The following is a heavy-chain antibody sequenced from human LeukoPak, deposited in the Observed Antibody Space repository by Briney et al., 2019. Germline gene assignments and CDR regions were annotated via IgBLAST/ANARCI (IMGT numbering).Heavy chain of an antibody. D-gene: IGHD1-1*01. CDR2: INHSGST. CDR1: GGSISNYY. CDR3: ARGRGVRYNSDRIYSFDY. V-gene: IGHV4-34*01. J-gene: IGHJ4*02. Sequence: SETLSLTCTVSGGSISNYYWSWIRQPPGKGLEWIGEINHSGSTNYNPSLKTRVTISIDTSNNQFSLKLSSVTAADTAVYYCARGRGVRYNSDRIYSFDYWGQGTLVTVSS.